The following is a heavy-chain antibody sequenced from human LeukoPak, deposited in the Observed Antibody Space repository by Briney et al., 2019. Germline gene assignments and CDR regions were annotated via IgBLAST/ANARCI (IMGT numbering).Heavy chain of an antibody. CDR3: TTDRYYDSSGYLREDY. CDR1: GFTFSNAW. D-gene: IGHD3-22*01. Sequence: GGSLRLSCAASGFTFSNAWMSWVRQAPGKGLEWVGRIKSKTDGGTTDYAAPVKGRFTISRDDSKNTLYLQMNSLKTEDTAVYYCTTDRYYDSSGYLREDYWGQGTLVTVSS. J-gene: IGHJ4*02. V-gene: IGHV3-15*01. CDR2: IKSKTDGGTT.